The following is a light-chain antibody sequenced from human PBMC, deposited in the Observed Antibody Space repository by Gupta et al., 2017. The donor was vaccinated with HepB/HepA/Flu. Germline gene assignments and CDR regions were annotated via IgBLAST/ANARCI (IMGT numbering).Light chain of an antibody. CDR1: QNVISN. J-gene: IGKJ2*01. CDR2: GAS. V-gene: IGKV3-15*01. CDR3: QQYNNWPSVT. Sequence: ELVMTHSPAPLPVSPGERATLPFRASQNVISNLAWYQQKPGQAPRLLLYGASTRATGIPARFSGSGSGTEFTLTISSLQSEDFAVYYCQQYNNWPSVTFGQGTKLEIK.